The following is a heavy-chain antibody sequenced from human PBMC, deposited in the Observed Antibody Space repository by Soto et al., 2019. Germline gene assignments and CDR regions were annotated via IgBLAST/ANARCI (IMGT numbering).Heavy chain of an antibody. V-gene: IGHV1-58*02. CDR2: IVVGSGNT. CDR3: AAIPYYDILTGPVDY. D-gene: IGHD3-9*01. J-gene: IGHJ4*02. CDR1: GFTFTSSA. Sequence: ASVKVSCKASGFTFTSSAMQWVRQARGQRLEWIGWIVVGSGNTNYAQKFQERVTITRDMSTSTAYMELSSLRSEDTAVYYCAAIPYYDILTGPVDYWGQGTLVTVSS.